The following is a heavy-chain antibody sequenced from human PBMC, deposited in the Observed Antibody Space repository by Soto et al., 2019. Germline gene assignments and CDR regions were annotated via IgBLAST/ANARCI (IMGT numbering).Heavy chain of an antibody. J-gene: IGHJ4*02. V-gene: IGHV3-23*01. Sequence: XEALRLSCADSGFTFSSYAMSWVRQAPGKGLEWVSAISGSGGSTYYADSVKGRFTISRDNSKNTLYLQMNSLRAEDTAVYYCAKQVDSSKLVPAAIDQNYWGQGTLVTVSS. CDR1: GFTFSSYA. CDR2: ISGSGGST. CDR3: AKQVDSSKLVPAAIDQNY. D-gene: IGHD2-2*02.